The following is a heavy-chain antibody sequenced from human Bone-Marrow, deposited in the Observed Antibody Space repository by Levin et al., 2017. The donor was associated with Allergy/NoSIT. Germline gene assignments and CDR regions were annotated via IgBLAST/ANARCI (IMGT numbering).Heavy chain of an antibody. J-gene: IGHJ3*02. CDR1: GFTFTTSS. V-gene: IGHV3-21*01. CDR2: ISSFSSYI. Sequence: LSLTCAASGFTFTTSSMNWVRQAPGKGLEWVSSISSFSSYIYYADSVKGRFTISRDNAKNSLDLQMNSLGAEDTAVYYCARQGDGFDIWGQGTMVTVSP. CDR3: ARQGDGFDI.